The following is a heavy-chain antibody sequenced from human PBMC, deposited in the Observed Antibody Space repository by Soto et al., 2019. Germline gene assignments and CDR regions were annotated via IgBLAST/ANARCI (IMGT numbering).Heavy chain of an antibody. CDR2: IYYSGST. CDR3: ARVYGDYLDY. Sequence: SETLSLTCSVAGGSISNHGWRWIRQPPGKGLEWIGYIYYSGSTNYNPSLKSRVTISVDTSKNQFSLKLSSVTAADSAVYYCARVYGDYLDYWGQGTLVTVSS. D-gene: IGHD4-17*01. J-gene: IGHJ4*02. V-gene: IGHV4-59*11. CDR1: GGSISNHG.